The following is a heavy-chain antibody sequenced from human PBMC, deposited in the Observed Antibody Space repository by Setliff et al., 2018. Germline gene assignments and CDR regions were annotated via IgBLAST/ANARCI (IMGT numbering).Heavy chain of an antibody. V-gene: IGHV3-30*02. CDR3: AQRDYDILTDP. D-gene: IGHD3-9*01. CDR2: IHYDGNRK. CDR1: GFSFSSYG. Sequence: GGSLRLSCAASGFSFSSYGMHWVRQAPGKGLEWVAFIHYDGNRKYYADSVKGRFTISRDNSKNMLYLQMNSLRLEDTAVYYCAQRDYDILTDPWGQGTLVTVSS. J-gene: IGHJ5*02.